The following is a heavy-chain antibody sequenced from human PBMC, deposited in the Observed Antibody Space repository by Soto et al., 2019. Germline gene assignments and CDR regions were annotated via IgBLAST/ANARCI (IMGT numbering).Heavy chain of an antibody. Sequence: GGSLRLSCTASGFTFSDYYMSWFRQAPGKGLEWVSYISSTGGSTKYYTDSVKGRFTISRDNAKNSLYLQMNSLRAEDTAVYYCARSAVAATASFDIWGQGTMVTVSS. D-gene: IGHD6-19*01. CDR3: ARSAVAATASFDI. J-gene: IGHJ3*02. V-gene: IGHV3-11*01. CDR2: ISSTGGSTK. CDR1: GFTFSDYY.